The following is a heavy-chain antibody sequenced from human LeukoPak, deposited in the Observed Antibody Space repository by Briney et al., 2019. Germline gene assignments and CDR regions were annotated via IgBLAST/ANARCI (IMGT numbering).Heavy chain of an antibody. CDR2: ISSSSSYI. CDR3: ARGDRDLYCSSTSCYPVL. CDR1: GFTFSSYS. V-gene: IGHV3-21*01. D-gene: IGHD2-2*01. J-gene: IGHJ4*02. Sequence: GGSLRLSCVASGFTFSSYSMNWVRQAPGKGLEWVSSISSSSSYIYYADSAKGRFTISRDNAKNSLYLQMNSLRAEDTAVYYCARGDRDLYCSSTSCYPVLGGQGTLVTASS.